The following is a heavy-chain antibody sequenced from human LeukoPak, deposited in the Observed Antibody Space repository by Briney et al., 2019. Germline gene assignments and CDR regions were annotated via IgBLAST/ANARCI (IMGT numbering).Heavy chain of an antibody. Sequence: PSETLSLTCAVYGGSFSGYYWSWIRRPPGKGLEWIGEINHSGSTNYNPSLKSRVTISVDTSKNQFSLKLSSVTAADTAVYYCARLGYCSSTSCYKFDYWGQGTLVTVSS. V-gene: IGHV4-34*01. CDR1: GGSFSGYY. D-gene: IGHD2-2*02. J-gene: IGHJ4*02. CDR3: ARLGYCSSTSCYKFDY. CDR2: INHSGST.